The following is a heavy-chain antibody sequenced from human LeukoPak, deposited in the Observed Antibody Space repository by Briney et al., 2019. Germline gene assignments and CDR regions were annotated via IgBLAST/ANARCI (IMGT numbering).Heavy chain of an antibody. D-gene: IGHD6-13*01. CDR2: INPNSGGT. CDR1: GYTFTGYY. J-gene: IGHJ4*02. V-gene: IGHV1-2*02. Sequence: ASVKVSCKASGYTFTGYYMHWVRQAPGQGLEWMGWINPNSGGTNYAQKFQGRVTMTRDTSISTAYMELSRLRSDDMAVYYCARDEPFYSSSWSGSSDYWGQGTLVTVSS. CDR3: ARDEPFYSSSWSGSSDY.